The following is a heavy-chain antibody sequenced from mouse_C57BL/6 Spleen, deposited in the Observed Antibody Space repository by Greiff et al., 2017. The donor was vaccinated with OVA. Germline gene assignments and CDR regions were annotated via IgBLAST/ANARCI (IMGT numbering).Heavy chain of an antibody. J-gene: IGHJ4*01. V-gene: IGHV1-19*01. D-gene: IGHD2-4*01. Sequence: EVQLQQSGPVLVKPGASVKMSCKASGYTFTDYYMNWVKQSHGKSLEWIGVINPYNGGTSYNQKFKGKATLTVDKSSSTAYMELNSLTSEDSAVYYCARLTYYDSLYAMDYWGQGTSVTVSS. CDR3: ARLTYYDSLYAMDY. CDR2: INPYNGGT. CDR1: GYTFTDYY.